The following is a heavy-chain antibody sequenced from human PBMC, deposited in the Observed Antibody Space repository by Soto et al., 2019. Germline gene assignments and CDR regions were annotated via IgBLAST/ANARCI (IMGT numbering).Heavy chain of an antibody. CDR3: ATGDRYGYTSFAFHV. J-gene: IGHJ3*01. V-gene: IGHV3-30-3*01. CDR1: GFTLSSYA. CDR2: ISNDRTTK. Sequence: GGSLRLSCEGSGFTLSSYAIHWVRQAPDKGLEWMAVISNDRTTKYYADSVKGRFTISKDNSKKTLYLQMNTLRVEDTAIYYFATGDRYGYTSFAFHVWGQGTMVTVSS. D-gene: IGHD5-12*01.